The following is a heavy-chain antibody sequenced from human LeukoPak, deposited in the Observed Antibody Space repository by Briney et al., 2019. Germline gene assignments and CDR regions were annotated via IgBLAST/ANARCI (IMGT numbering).Heavy chain of an antibody. Sequence: SVKVSCKASGFTFTSSAVQWVRQARGQRLEWIGWIVVGSGNTNYAQKFQERVTITRDMSTSTAYMELSSLRSEDTAVYYCAAGPYSSSWYFDYWGQGILVTVSS. CDR1: GFTFTSSA. J-gene: IGHJ4*02. D-gene: IGHD6-13*01. V-gene: IGHV1-58*01. CDR2: IVVGSGNT. CDR3: AAGPYSSSWYFDY.